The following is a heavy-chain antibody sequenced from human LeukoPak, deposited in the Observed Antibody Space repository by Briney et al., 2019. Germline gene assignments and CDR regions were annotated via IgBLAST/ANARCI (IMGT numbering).Heavy chain of an antibody. J-gene: IGHJ5*02. CDR3: ARGDGYDSSGYYDNWFDP. CDR1: GYTFTGYY. V-gene: IGHV1-2*06. D-gene: IGHD3-22*01. Sequence: ASVKVSCKASGYTFTGYYMHWVRQAPGQGLEWMERINPNSGGTNYAQKFQGRVTMTRDTSISTAYMELSRLRSDDTAVYYCARGDGYDSSGYYDNWFDPWGQGTLVTVSS. CDR2: INPNSGGT.